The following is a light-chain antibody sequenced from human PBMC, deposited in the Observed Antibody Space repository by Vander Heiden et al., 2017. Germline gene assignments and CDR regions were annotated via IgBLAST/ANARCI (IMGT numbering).Light chain of an antibody. V-gene: IGKV3-20*01. J-gene: IGKJ4*01. CDR3: QQYGSPLT. Sequence: IVLTQSPGTLSLSPGERATLSCRASQSVRTTYLSWYQQKPGQAPRLLIYGASSRATGIPDRFSGSGFGTDFTLTISRLEPEDFAVYYCQQYGSPLTFGGGTKVEIK. CDR1: QSVRTTY. CDR2: GAS.